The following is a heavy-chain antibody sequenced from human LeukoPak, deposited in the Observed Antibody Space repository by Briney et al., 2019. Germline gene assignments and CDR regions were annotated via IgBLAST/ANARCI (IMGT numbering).Heavy chain of an antibody. Sequence: GGSLRLSCAASGFTFSDYFMSWIRQAPGKGLERVSYISSSGSTIYYADSVKGRFTISRDNAKNSLYLQMNSLRAEDTAVYYCARDHDSSGSHYYYYYMDVWGKGTTVTVSS. J-gene: IGHJ6*03. D-gene: IGHD3-22*01. CDR3: ARDHDSSGSHYYYYYMDV. CDR1: GFTFSDYF. V-gene: IGHV3-11*01. CDR2: ISSSGSTI.